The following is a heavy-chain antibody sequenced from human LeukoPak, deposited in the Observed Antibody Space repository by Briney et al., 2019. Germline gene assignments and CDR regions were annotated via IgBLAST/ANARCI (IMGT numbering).Heavy chain of an antibody. V-gene: IGHV3-13*01. CDR2: IDTAGDT. CDR1: GFTFSNYD. D-gene: IGHD1-26*01. J-gene: IGHJ3*02. Sequence: PGGFLRLSCAASGFTFSNYDMHWVRQATGKGLEWVSSIDTAGDTYYPGSVKGRFTISRENAKKSFYLQMNSLRAEDTAVYYCARDPSREATKGADAFDIWGQGTMVTVSS. CDR3: ARDPSREATKGADAFDI.